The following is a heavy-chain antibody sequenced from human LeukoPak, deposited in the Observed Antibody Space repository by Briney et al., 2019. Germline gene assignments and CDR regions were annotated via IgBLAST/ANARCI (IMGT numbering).Heavy chain of an antibody. Sequence: PSETPSLTCAVYGGSFSGYYWSWIRQPPGKGLEWIGEINHSGSTNYNPSLKSRVTISVDTSKNQFSLKLSSVTAADTAVYYCARGALDIVVVVAAIYYYYYMDVWGKGTTVTVSS. CDR3: ARGALDIVVVVAAIYYYYYMDV. CDR1: GGSFSGYY. J-gene: IGHJ6*03. D-gene: IGHD2-15*01. CDR2: INHSGST. V-gene: IGHV4-34*01.